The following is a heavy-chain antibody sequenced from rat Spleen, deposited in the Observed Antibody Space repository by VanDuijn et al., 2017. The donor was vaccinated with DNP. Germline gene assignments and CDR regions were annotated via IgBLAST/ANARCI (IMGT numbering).Heavy chain of an antibody. CDR1: GFTFGDYD. CDR2: ITYVGSIT. D-gene: IGHD1-11*01. CDR3: ARDGGGPFDY. Sequence: EVQLVESGGGLVQPGRSLKLSCAASGFTFGDYDMGWVRQAPETGLEWVTTITYVGSITYYRDSVKGRFTVSRDDVKNTLYLQMNSLRSEDTATYYCARDGGGPFDYWGQGVMVTVSS. V-gene: IGHV5-7*01. J-gene: IGHJ2*01.